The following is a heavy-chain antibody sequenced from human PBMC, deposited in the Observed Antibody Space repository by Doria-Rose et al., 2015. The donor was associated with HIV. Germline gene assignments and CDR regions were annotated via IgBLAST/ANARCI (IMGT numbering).Heavy chain of an antibody. CDR3: ARIHSLSSSSLGH. V-gene: IGHV1-3*01. J-gene: IGHJ1*01. D-gene: IGHD6-13*01. Sequence: QVQLVQSGAEVKKPGASVTVSCKTSGYTFSAYAIHWVRQAPGQRLEWMGWLNVGNGDTRYSRKFQDRVTITSDTSANTGYMALSNLRSEDTAVYYCARIHSLSSSSLGHWVRGTLVGV. CDR2: LNVGNGDT. CDR1: GYTFSAYA.